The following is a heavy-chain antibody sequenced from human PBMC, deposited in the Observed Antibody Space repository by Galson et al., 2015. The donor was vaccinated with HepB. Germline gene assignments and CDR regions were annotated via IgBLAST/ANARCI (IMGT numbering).Heavy chain of an antibody. CDR3: AKAYYYYGSGSHDAFDI. D-gene: IGHD3-10*01. CDR2: ISYDGSNK. V-gene: IGHV3-30*18. Sequence: RQAPGKGLEWVAVISYDGSNKSYADSVKGRFTISRDNSENTLYLQMNSLRAEDTAVYYCAKAYYYYGSGSHDAFDIWGQGTMVTVSS. J-gene: IGHJ3*02.